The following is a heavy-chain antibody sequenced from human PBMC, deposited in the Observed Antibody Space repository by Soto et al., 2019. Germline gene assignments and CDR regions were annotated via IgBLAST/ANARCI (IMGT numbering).Heavy chain of an antibody. CDR1: GYIFTSYW. J-gene: IGHJ2*01. V-gene: IGHV5-51*01. CDR3: ARCPYSNYVGYFDL. Sequence: GESLKIACKGSGYIFTSYWIGWGLQMPGKGLEWMGIIYPGDSDTRYSPSFQGQVTISADKSISTAYLQWSSLKASDTAMYYCARCPYSNYVGYFDLWGRGTLVTVSS. CDR2: IYPGDSDT. D-gene: IGHD4-4*01.